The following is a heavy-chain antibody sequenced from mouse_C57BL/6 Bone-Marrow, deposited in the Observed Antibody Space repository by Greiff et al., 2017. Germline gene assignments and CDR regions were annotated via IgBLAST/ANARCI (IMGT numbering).Heavy chain of an antibody. CDR2: IRSKSNNYAT. CDR3: VTHGVVAWYWYFDV. CDR1: GFSFNTYA. J-gene: IGHJ1*03. D-gene: IGHD1-1*01. V-gene: IGHV10-1*01. Sequence: ESGGGLVQPKGSLKLSCAASGFSFNTYAMNWVRQAPGKGLEWVARIRSKSNNYATYYADSVKDRFTISRDDSESMLYLQMNNLKTEDTAMYYCVTHGVVAWYWYFDVWGTGTTVTVSS.